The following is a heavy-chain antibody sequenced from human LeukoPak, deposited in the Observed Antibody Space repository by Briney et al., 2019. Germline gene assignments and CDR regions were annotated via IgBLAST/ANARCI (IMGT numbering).Heavy chain of an antibody. CDR3: AKGARVGSGNYYFDY. CDR2: ISRSGGST. Sequence: GGSLRLSCAASGFTFSSYAMSWVRQAPGKGLEWVSAISRSGGSTYYADSVKGRFTISRDNSENTLYLQMNSPRAEDTAVYYCAKGARVGSGNYYFDYWGQGTLVTVSS. V-gene: IGHV3-23*01. CDR1: GFTFSSYA. D-gene: IGHD1-1*01. J-gene: IGHJ4*02.